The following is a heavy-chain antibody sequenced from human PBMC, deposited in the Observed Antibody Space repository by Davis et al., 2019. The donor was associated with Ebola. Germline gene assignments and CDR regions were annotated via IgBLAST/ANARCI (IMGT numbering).Heavy chain of an antibody. V-gene: IGHV3-48*02. D-gene: IGHD6-6*01. CDR3: ARDLTIAARPVLDY. CDR1: GFTFSSYS. CDR2: ISSSSSTI. J-gene: IGHJ4*02. Sequence: PGGSLRLSCAASGFTFSSYSMNWVRQTPGKGLEWVSYISSSSSTIYYAYSVKGRFTISRDNAKNSLYLQMNSLRDEDTAVYYCARDLTIAARPVLDYWGQRTLVTVSS.